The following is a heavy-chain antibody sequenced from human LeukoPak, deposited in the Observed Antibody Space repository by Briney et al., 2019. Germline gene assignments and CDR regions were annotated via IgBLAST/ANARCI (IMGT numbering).Heavy chain of an antibody. D-gene: IGHD3-22*01. CDR1: GGSISSYY. J-gene: IGHJ4*02. CDR2: IYYSGST. Sequence: SETLSLTCTVSGGSISSYYWSWIRQPPGKGLEWIGYIYYSGSTNYNPSLKSRVAISVDTSKNQFSLKLSSVTAADTAVYYCASYSYYYDSSGYFDYWGQGTLVTVSS. CDR3: ASYSYYYDSSGYFDY. V-gene: IGHV4-59*01.